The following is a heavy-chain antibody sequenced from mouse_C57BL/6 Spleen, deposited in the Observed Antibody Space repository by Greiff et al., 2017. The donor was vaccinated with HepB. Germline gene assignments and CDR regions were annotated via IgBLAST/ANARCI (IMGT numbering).Heavy chain of an antibody. V-gene: IGHV5-4*03. D-gene: IGHD2-3*01. J-gene: IGHJ3*01. Sequence: DVKLVESGGGLVKPGGSLKLSCAASGFTFSSYAMSWVRQTPEKRLEWVATISDGGSYTYYPDNVKGRFTISRDNAKNNLYLQMSHLKSEDTAMYYWASGDGPFAYWGQGTLVTVSA. CDR2: ISDGGSYT. CDR3: ASGDGPFAY. CDR1: GFTFSSYA.